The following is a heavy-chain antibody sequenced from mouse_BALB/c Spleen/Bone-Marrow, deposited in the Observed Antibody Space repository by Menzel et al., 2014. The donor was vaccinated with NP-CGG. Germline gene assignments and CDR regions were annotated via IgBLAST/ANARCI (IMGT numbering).Heavy chain of an antibody. CDR2: INPYNGAT. Sequence: EVQLQQSGPELVKPGASVKISCKASGYSFTGYYMHWVKQSHVKSLEWIGRINPYNGATSYNQNFKVKASLTVDKSSSTAYMELHSLTSEDSAVYYCAKNYRYDGALDYWGQGTSDTVSS. CDR1: GYSFTGYY. J-gene: IGHJ4*01. CDR3: AKNYRYDGALDY. V-gene: IGHV1-31*01. D-gene: IGHD2-14*01.